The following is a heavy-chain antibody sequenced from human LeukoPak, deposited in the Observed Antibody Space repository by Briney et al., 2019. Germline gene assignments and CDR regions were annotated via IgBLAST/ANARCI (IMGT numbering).Heavy chain of an antibody. CDR2: INAGNGNT. J-gene: IGHJ4*02. D-gene: IGHD5-18*01. CDR3: ARSPYDTATPLDY. CDR1: GYTFNSYA. Sequence: GASVKGSCKASGYTFNSYAMPWVRQTPGQRLAWITWINAGNGNTKYSQKFQGRVTITRDTSASTAYMELSSLRSEDTAVYYCARSPYDTATPLDYWGQGTLVTVSS. V-gene: IGHV1-3*01.